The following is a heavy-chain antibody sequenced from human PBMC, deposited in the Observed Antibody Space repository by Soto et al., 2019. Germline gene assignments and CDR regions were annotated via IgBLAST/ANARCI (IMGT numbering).Heavy chain of an antibody. Sequence: EVQLVESGGGLVQPGGSLRLSCAASGFTFSTYWMNWVRQAPGKGLDWVANINEDGSKAYYVDSVKGRFTISRANAKNSLYLDMNSQGGEDTAVYYCSRDWGAPGRGSALGYYYHFGMDFWCQGTPVTVPS. J-gene: IGHJ6*02. CDR3: SRDWGAPGRGSALGYYYHFGMDF. D-gene: IGHD3-16*01. V-gene: IGHV3-7*05. CDR2: INEDGSKA. CDR1: GFTFSTYW.